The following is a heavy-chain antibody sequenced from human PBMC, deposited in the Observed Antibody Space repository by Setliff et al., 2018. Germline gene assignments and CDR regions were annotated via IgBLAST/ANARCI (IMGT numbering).Heavy chain of an antibody. CDR3: ARDRPTVVIAAAKASFDH. D-gene: IGHD2-2*01. V-gene: IGHV1-18*01. CDR2: IRVYDGYT. J-gene: IGHJ5*02. Sequence: ASVKVSCKASGYMFTTYGISWVRQDPGQGLEWMGWIRVYDGYTDYAQKFQGRVTMTTDTSTSTGYMELRRLRSDDTAVYYCARDRPTVVIAAAKASFDHWGQGTLVTVSS. CDR1: GYMFTTYG.